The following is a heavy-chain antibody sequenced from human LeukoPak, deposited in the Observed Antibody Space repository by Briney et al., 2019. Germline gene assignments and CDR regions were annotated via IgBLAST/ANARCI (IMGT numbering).Heavy chain of an antibody. CDR2: VIPIFGTA. D-gene: IGHD3-16*02. V-gene: IGHV1-69*13. Sequence: SVKVSCKASGGTFSSYAISWVRQAPGQGLEWMGGVIPIFGTANYAQKFQGRVTITADESTSTAYMELSSLRSEDTAVYYCAREYEGVIAFDYWGQGTLVTVSS. CDR3: AREYEGVIAFDY. CDR1: GGTFSSYA. J-gene: IGHJ4*02.